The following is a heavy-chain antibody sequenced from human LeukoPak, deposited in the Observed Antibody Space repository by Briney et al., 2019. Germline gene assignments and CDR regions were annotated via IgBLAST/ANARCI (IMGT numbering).Heavy chain of an antibody. D-gene: IGHD6-13*01. CDR3: ARARGPSSSWSPYYFDY. Sequence: PSETLSLTCTVSGGSISSYYWSWIRQPPGKGLEWIGYIFYNGSPNYNPTLKSRVTISLDTSKDQFSLKLSSVTAADTAVYYCARARGPSSSWSPYYFDYWGQGTLVTVSS. CDR1: GGSISSYY. V-gene: IGHV4-59*08. J-gene: IGHJ4*02. CDR2: IFYNGSP.